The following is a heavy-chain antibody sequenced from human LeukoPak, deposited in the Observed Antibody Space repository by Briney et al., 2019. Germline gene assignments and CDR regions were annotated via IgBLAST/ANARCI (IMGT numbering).Heavy chain of an antibody. D-gene: IGHD1-26*01. Sequence: SSETLSLTCAVSGGSISSGGYYWSWIRQPPGMGLEWIGYIYYSGSTNYNPSLKSRVTISVDTSKDQFSLRLTSVTAADTAVYYCARSFLGDWYFDLWGRGTLVTVSS. J-gene: IGHJ2*01. V-gene: IGHV4-61*08. CDR2: IYYSGST. CDR3: ARSFLGDWYFDL. CDR1: GGSISSGGYY.